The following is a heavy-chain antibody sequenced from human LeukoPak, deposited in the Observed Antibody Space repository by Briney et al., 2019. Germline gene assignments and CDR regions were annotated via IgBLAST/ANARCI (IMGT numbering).Heavy chain of an antibody. D-gene: IGHD3/OR15-3a*01. Sequence: PGGSLRLSCAASGFTFSTYNMNWVRQAPGKGLEWVSSISSSSTDIQYADSVKGRFTISRDNAKNLLYLQMNRLRAEDTAVYYCACLRVWRESDIPGLDYFDSWGQGTLVTVSS. CDR2: ISSSSTDI. J-gene: IGHJ4*02. V-gene: IGHV3-21*01. CDR3: ACLRVWRESDIPGLDYFDS. CDR1: GFTFSTYN.